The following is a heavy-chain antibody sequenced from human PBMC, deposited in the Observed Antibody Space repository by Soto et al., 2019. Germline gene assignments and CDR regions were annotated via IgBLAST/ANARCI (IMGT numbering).Heavy chain of an antibody. Sequence: PGGSLRLSCAASGFTVSSNYMSWVRQAPGKGLEWVSVIYSGGSTYYADSVKGRFTISRDNSKNTLYLQMNSLRAEDTAVYYCARAVTYDSSGYNYYYYGMDVWGQGTTVTVSS. J-gene: IGHJ6*02. CDR2: IYSGGST. D-gene: IGHD3-22*01. CDR1: GFTVSSNY. V-gene: IGHV3-53*01. CDR3: ARAVTYDSSGYNYYYYGMDV.